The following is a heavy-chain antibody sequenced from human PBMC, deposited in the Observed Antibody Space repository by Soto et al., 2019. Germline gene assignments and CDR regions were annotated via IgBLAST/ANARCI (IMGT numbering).Heavy chain of an antibody. CDR2: IYYSGTT. J-gene: IGHJ4*02. CDR3: ARDGRGYSGYSYDS. CDR1: GGSISNYY. V-gene: IGHV4-59*01. Sequence: SETLSLTCNVSGGSISNYYWSWIRQPPGKGLEWIGYIYYSGTTNYNPSLKSRVTISIDTSKSQFSLKLSPVTAADTAVYYCARDGRGYSGYSYDSWGQGTLVTVSS. D-gene: IGHD5-12*01.